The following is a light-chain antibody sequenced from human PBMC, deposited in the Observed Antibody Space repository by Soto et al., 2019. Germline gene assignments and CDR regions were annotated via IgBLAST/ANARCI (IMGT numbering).Light chain of an antibody. CDR3: QQYNSYSPSLT. J-gene: IGKJ4*01. V-gene: IGKV1-5*01. CDR2: DAS. Sequence: DIQMIQSPSTLSASVGDRVTITCRASQSISSWLAWYQQKPGKAPKLLIYDASSLESGVPSRFSGSGSGTEFTLTISSLQPDDFATYYCQQYNSYSPSLTFGGGTKVEIK. CDR1: QSISSW.